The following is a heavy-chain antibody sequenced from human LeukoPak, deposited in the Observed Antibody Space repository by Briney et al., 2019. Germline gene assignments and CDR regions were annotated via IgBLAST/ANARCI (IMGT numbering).Heavy chain of an antibody. Sequence: PGGSLRLSCAASGFIFSNYGMHWVRQAPGKGLEWVSSISSSSSYIYYADSVKGRFTISRDNSKNTLYLQMNSLRAEDTAVHYCARVLAYCGGDCSDYWGQGTLVTVSS. D-gene: IGHD2-21*02. CDR1: GFIFSNYG. CDR2: ISSSSSYI. V-gene: IGHV3-21*04. CDR3: ARVLAYCGGDCSDY. J-gene: IGHJ4*02.